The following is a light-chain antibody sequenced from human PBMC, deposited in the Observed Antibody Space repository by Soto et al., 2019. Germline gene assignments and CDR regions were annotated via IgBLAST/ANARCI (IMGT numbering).Light chain of an antibody. CDR3: QQSSKWPLT. Sequence: EIVMTQSPATLCVSVGERATLSCRASQSVSSYLAWYQQKPGQAPRLLIYSASTRATGIPARFSRSGSGTEFILTLSRLQSEDCAVYYGQQSSKWPLTVGGLTKFDI. CDR1: QSVSSY. J-gene: IGKJ4*01. V-gene: IGKV3-15*01. CDR2: SAS.